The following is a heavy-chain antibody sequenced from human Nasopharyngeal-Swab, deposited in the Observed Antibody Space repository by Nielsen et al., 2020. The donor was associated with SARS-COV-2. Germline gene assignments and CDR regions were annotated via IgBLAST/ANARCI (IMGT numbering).Heavy chain of an antibody. CDR2: ININGGGT. CDR3: VRRGYSSGYYFFDY. CDR1: GFTFSSYA. V-gene: IGHV3-64D*06. J-gene: IGHJ4*02. Sequence: GGSLRLSCSASGFTFSSYAMNWVRQAPGKGLEYVSSININGGGTYYADSVKGRFTISRDNSKNTLDLQMSSLRAEDTAVYYCVRRGYSSGYYFFDYWGQGTLVTVSS. D-gene: IGHD3-22*01.